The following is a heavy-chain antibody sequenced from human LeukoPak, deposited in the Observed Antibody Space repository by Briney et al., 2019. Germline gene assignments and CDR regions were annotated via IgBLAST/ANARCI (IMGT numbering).Heavy chain of an antibody. V-gene: IGHV1-69*13. CDR2: IIPIFGTA. Sequence: GASVTVSCTASGGTFSSYAISWVRQAPGQGLEWMGGIIPIFGTANYAQKFQGRVTITADESTSTAYMELSSLRSEDTAVYYCARDSSGSYEFDYWGQGTLVTVSS. CDR1: GGTFSSYA. CDR3: ARDSSGSYEFDY. J-gene: IGHJ4*02. D-gene: IGHD3-10*01.